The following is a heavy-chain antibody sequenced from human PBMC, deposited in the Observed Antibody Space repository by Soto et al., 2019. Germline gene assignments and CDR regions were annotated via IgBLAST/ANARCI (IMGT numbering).Heavy chain of an antibody. CDR3: ARAVMVKRGSYLDC. D-gene: IGHD3-22*01. CDR1: GGTFSSYA. CDR2: IIPIFGTA. V-gene: IGHV1-69*01. J-gene: IGHJ4*02. Sequence: QVQLVQSGAEVKKPGSSVKVSCKASGGTFSSYAISWVRQAPGQGLEWTGGIIPIFGTANYAQKFQGRVKIPADESTSTAYMELSSLRSEDTAVYYCARAVMVKRGSYLDCWGQGALVTVSS.